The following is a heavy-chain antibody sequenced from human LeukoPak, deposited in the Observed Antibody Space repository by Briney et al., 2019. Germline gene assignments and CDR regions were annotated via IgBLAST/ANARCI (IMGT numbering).Heavy chain of an antibody. J-gene: IGHJ6*02. Sequence: GASLRLSCAASGFTFSSYAMSWVRQAPGKGLEWVSAISGSGGSTYYADSVKGRFTISRDNSKNTLYLQMNSLRAEDTAVYYCARMGDYYYYYGMDVWGQGTTVTVSS. V-gene: IGHV3-23*01. D-gene: IGHD3-16*01. CDR2: ISGSGGST. CDR3: ARMGDYYYYYGMDV. CDR1: GFTFSSYA.